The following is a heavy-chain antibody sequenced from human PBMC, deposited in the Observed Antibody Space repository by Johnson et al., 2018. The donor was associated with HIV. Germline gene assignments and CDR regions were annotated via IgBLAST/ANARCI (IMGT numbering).Heavy chain of an antibody. D-gene: IGHD4-17*01. CDR1: GFNFSSYA. V-gene: IGHV3-23*04. CDR2: ISGSGGST. J-gene: IGHJ3*02. Sequence: EVQLVESGGGLVQPGGSLRLSCAASGFNFSSYAMSWVRQAPGKGLEWVSAISGSGGSTYYADSVKGRFTISRDNSKNTLYLQMNSLRAEDTAVYYCAKDRMYDYGDYGGAFDIWGQGTMVTVSS. CDR3: AKDRMYDYGDYGGAFDI.